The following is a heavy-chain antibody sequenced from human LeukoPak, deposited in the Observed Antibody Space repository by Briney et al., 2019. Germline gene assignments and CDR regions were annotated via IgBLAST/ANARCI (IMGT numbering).Heavy chain of an antibody. V-gene: IGHV1-46*01. D-gene: IGHD3-3*01. Sequence: ASVKVSCKASGYTFTSYYMHWVRQAPGQGLEWTGIINPSGGSTSYAQKFQGRVTMTRDMSTSTVYMELSSLRSEDTAVYYCARAITIFGVVDYWGQGTLVTVSS. J-gene: IGHJ4*02. CDR2: INPSGGST. CDR3: ARAITIFGVVDY. CDR1: GYTFTSYY.